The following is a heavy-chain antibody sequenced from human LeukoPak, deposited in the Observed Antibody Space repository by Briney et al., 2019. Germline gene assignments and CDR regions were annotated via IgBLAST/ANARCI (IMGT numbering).Heavy chain of an antibody. CDR2: IIPSFGTA. J-gene: IGHJ4*02. D-gene: IGHD2-2*01. Sequence: SVKVSCKAYGGTFSSSVISLVRQAPGQGLEWMGGIIPSFGTANYAQKFQGRVTITADESTSTADMELSSLTSEDTAIYYCARGSHAAMGDYWGQGTLVTVSS. V-gene: IGHV1-69*01. CDR1: GGTFSSSV. CDR3: ARGSHAAMGDY.